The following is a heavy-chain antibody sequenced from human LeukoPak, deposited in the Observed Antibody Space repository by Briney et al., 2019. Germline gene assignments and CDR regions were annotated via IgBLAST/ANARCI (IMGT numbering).Heavy chain of an antibody. CDR2: INSDGSST. CDR1: GFTFSSYW. CDR3: ARDESTAMVQGPLDY. D-gene: IGHD5-18*01. J-gene: IGHJ4*02. Sequence: PGGSLRLSCAASGFTFSSYWMHWVRQAPGKGLVWVSRINSDGSSTSYADSVKGRFTISRDNSKNTLYLQMNSLRAEDTAVYYCARDESTAMVQGPLDYWGQGTLVTVSS. V-gene: IGHV3-74*01.